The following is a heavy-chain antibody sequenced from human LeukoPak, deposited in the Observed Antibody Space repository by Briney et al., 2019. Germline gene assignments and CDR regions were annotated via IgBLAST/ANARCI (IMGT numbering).Heavy chain of an antibody. CDR2: ISWNSGSI. CDR1: GFTFDDYA. V-gene: IGHV3-9*01. D-gene: IGHD1-1*01. Sequence: GGSLRLSCAASGFTFDDYAMHWVRQAPGKGLEWVSGISWNSGSIGYADSVKGRFTISRDNAKNSLYLQMNSLRAEDTAVYYCARYAGPWGQGTLVTVSS. CDR3: ARYAGP. J-gene: IGHJ5*02.